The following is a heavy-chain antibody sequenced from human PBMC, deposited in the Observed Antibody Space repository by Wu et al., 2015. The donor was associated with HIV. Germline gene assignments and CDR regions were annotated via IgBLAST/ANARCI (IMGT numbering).Heavy chain of an antibody. Sequence: QVQLVQSGAEVKKPGASVKVSCKASGYTFTSYDINWVRQATGQGLEWMGWMNPNSGNTGYAQKFQGRVTMTRNTSISTAYMELSSLRSEDTAVYYCARLRDYDILTGYHYYYGMDVWGQGTTVTVSS. V-gene: IGHV1-8*01. J-gene: IGHJ6*02. D-gene: IGHD3-9*01. CDR1: GYTFTSYD. CDR2: MNPNSGNT. CDR3: ARLRDYDILTGYHYYYGMDV.